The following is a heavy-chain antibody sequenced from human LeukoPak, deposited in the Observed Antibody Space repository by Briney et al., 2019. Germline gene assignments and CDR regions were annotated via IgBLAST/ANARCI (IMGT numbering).Heavy chain of an antibody. Sequence: ASVKVSCKASGYTFIGYYMHWVRQAPGQGLEWMGWINTNTGNPTYAQGFTGRFVFSLDTSVSTAYLQISSLKAEDTAVYYCARVMGRYCSSTSCYIDYWGQGTLVTVSS. D-gene: IGHD2-2*02. CDR2: INTNTGNP. CDR3: ARVMGRYCSSTSCYIDY. V-gene: IGHV7-4-1*02. J-gene: IGHJ4*02. CDR1: GYTFIGYY.